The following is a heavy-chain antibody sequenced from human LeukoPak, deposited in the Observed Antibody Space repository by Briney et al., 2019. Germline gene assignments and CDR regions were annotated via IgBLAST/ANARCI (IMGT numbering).Heavy chain of an antibody. J-gene: IGHJ4*02. Sequence: PGGSLRLSCAASGFTFSSYAMHWVRQAPGKGLEWVAVISYDGSNKYCADSVKGRFTISRDNSKNTLYLQMNSLRAEDTAVYYCANGERTIIAVAGEAPGRNFDYWGQGTLVTVSS. V-gene: IGHV3-30-3*01. D-gene: IGHD6-19*01. CDR2: ISYDGSNK. CDR3: ANGERTIIAVAGEAPGRNFDY. CDR1: GFTFSSYA.